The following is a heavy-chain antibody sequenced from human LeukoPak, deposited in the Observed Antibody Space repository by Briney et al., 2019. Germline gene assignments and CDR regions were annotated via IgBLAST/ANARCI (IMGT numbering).Heavy chain of an antibody. D-gene: IGHD6-13*01. CDR2: INHSGST. Sequence: SETLSLTCAVYGGSFSGYYWSWIRQPPGKGLEWIGEINHSGSTNYNPSLKSRVTISVDTSKNQFSLKLSSVTAADTAVYYCARVRWPNAFDIWGQGTMVTVSS. CDR1: GGSFSGYY. J-gene: IGHJ3*02. CDR3: ARVRWPNAFDI. V-gene: IGHV4-34*01.